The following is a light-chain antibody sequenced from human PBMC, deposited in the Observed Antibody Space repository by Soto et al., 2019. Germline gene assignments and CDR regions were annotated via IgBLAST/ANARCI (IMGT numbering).Light chain of an antibody. V-gene: IGKV1D-8*03. Sequence: VIWMTQSPSLLSASTGDRVTISCLMSQGISSYLAWYQQKPGKAPELLIYAASTLQSGVPSRFSGSGSGTDFTLTISSLQPEDFATYYCQQLNSYPTFGQGTRLEIK. CDR2: AAS. CDR3: QQLNSYPT. CDR1: QGISSY. J-gene: IGKJ5*01.